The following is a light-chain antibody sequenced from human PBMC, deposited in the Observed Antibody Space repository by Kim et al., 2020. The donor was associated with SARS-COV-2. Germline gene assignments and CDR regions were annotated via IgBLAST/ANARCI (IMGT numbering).Light chain of an antibody. J-gene: IGLJ1*01. CDR2: GKN. V-gene: IGLV3-19*01. CDR3: NSRDTSGNHLYV. Sequence: SSELTQDPAVSVALGQTVTITCQGDSLRSYYASWYQQKPGQAPVLVIYGKNNRPSGIPDRFSGSSSGNTGSLTITGAQAEDEADYYCNSRDTSGNHLYVFGTGTKVTVL. CDR1: SLRSYY.